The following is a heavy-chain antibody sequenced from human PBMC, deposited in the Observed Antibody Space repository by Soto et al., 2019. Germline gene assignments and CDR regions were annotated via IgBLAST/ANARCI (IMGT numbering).Heavy chain of an antibody. CDR3: AVLTIVVVPAAPPRQFDY. J-gene: IGHJ4*02. CDR2: ISGSGGST. D-gene: IGHD2-2*01. CDR1: GFTFSSYA. Sequence: EVQLVESGGGLVQPGGSLRLSCAASGFTFSSYAMSWVRQAPGKGLEWVSAISGSGGSTYYADSVKGRFTISRDNSKNTLYLQMNSLRAEDTAVYYCAVLTIVVVPAAPPRQFDYWGQGTLVTVSS. V-gene: IGHV3-23*04.